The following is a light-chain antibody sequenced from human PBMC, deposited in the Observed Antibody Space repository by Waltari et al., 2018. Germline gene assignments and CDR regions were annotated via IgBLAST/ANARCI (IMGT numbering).Light chain of an antibody. Sequence: EIMLTQSPGTLSLSPGERATLSCRASQSISRYLAWYQHKPGQAPRLLIYDASSRATGIPGRFSGRGSGTGFSLTISRLEPEDFAVYYCQKYGSLPATFGQGTKVEIK. J-gene: IGKJ1*01. CDR3: QKYGSLPAT. V-gene: IGKV3-20*01. CDR1: QSISRY. CDR2: DAS.